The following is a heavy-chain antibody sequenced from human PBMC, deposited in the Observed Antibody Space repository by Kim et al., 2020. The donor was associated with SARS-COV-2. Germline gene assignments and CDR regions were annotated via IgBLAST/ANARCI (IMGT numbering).Heavy chain of an antibody. D-gene: IGHD3-9*01. CDR3: ARARTGQGVDN. CDR2: ISSSSSYI. J-gene: IGHJ4*02. V-gene: IGHV3-21*01. CDR1: GFTFSSYS. Sequence: GGSLRLSCAASGFTFSSYSMNWVRQAPGKGLEWVSSISSSSSYIYYADSVKGRFTISRDNAKNSLYLQMNSLRAEDTAVYYCARARTGQGVDNWGEGTLVTVSS.